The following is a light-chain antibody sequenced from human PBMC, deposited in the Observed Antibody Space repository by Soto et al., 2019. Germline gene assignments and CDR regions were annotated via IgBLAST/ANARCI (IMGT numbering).Light chain of an antibody. J-gene: IGKJ5*01. V-gene: IGKV3-20*01. Sequence: EIVLTQFPGTLSLSPGETATLSCRASQSVSSSYLAWYQHKPGQAPRLLIYGPSGRATGVPDRFRGNNTGTEFTLTISRLEPEDFAVYYCHQYGSSPITFGQGTRLDI. CDR3: HQYGSSPIT. CDR1: QSVSSSY. CDR2: GPS.